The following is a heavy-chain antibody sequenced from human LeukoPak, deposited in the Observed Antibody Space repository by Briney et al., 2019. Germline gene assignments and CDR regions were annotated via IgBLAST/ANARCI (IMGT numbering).Heavy chain of an antibody. V-gene: IGHV3-21*01. Sequence: GGSLRLSCAASGYTFSSFSINWVRQAPGKRLEWVSSISVRSNYIYYADSVRGRFSISRDDARNSLYLQMDSLRGDDTAVYYCARLRRNSDSSGYCYYYDYWGQGTLVTVSS. J-gene: IGHJ4*02. D-gene: IGHD3-22*01. CDR1: GYTFSSFS. CDR3: ARLRRNSDSSGYCYYYDY. CDR2: ISVRSNYI.